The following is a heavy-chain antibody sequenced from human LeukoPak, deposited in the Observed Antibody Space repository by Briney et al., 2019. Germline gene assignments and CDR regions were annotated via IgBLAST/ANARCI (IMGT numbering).Heavy chain of an antibody. CDR3: ARGYIYAFDY. CDR2: ISGSGNAI. D-gene: IGHD3-16*02. J-gene: IGHJ4*02. CDR1: GFSFSSYS. Sequence: GGSLRLSCAASGFSFSSYSMNWVRQAPGKGLEWVSYISGSGNAIHYTDSVKGRFTISRDNAKNALYLQMNSLRAEDTAVYFCARGYIYAFDYWGQGTLVTVSS. V-gene: IGHV3-48*01.